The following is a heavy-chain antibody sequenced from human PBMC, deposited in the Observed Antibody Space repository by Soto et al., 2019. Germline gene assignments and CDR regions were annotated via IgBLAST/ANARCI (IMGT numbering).Heavy chain of an antibody. Sequence: ASVKVSCKVSGKTLSELSMHWVRQAPGKGLERMGGFDPDDGEAIHAQKFQGRVTLTEDTSTDTAYLELTSLRSDDTAVYFCATPGYNSDWYVGYFDFWGRGTLVTVSS. CDR3: ATPGYNSDWYVGYFDF. D-gene: IGHD3-9*01. V-gene: IGHV1-24*01. CDR2: FDPDDGEA. CDR1: GKTLSELS. J-gene: IGHJ4*02.